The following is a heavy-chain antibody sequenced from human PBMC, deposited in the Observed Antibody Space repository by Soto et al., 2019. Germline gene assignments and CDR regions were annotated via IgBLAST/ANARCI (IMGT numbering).Heavy chain of an antibody. V-gene: IGHV2-5*02. CDR3: ALRVPCNSFRDAGWFDP. CDR1: GFSLTSSGVG. J-gene: IGHJ5*02. Sequence: QITLKESGPTLLEPTQTLTLTCSFSGFSLTSSGVGVGWLRQAPGKALECFGIIYWDGDRRYNPSLRQRLTITKDTSNNQGVLTMTYMEPVDTAIYYCALRVPCNSFRDAGWFDPWGQGTLVTVS. CDR2: IYWDGDR. D-gene: IGHD4-4*01.